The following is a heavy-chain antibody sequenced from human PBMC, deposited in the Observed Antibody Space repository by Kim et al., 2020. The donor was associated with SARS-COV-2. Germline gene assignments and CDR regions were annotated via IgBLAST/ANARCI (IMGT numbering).Heavy chain of an antibody. D-gene: IGHD3-10*01. CDR3: ARDLLWFGEGGMDV. V-gene: IGHV3-30*07. Sequence: ADPVKGRFTISRDNSKNTLYLQMNSLRAEDTAVYYCARDLLWFGEGGMDVWGQGTTVTVSS. J-gene: IGHJ6*02.